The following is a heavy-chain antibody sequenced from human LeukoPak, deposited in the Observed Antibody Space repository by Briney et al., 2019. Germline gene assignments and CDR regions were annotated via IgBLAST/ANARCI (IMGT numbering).Heavy chain of an antibody. J-gene: IGHJ5*02. CDR2: IYYTGST. CDR3: ARGVPYYYDSSGYYWFDP. CDR1: GVSISSYY. Sequence: PSETLSLTCTVSGVSISSYYWSWIRQPPGKGLEWIGYIYYTGSTNYNPSLKSRVTISVDTSKNQFYLKLSSVTAADTAVYYCARGVPYYYDSSGYYWFDPWGQGTLVTVSS. D-gene: IGHD3-22*01. V-gene: IGHV4-59*01.